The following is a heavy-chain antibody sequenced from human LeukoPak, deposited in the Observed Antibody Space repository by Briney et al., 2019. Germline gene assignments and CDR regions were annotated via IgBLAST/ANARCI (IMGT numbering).Heavy chain of an antibody. CDR3: ARRRGTGTPEDY. CDR2: IYYSGST. V-gene: IGHV4-39*01. CDR1: GGSISSSSYY. J-gene: IGHJ4*02. D-gene: IGHD1-1*01. Sequence: SETLSLTCTVSGGSISSSSYYWGWIRQPPGKGLEWIGSIYYSGSTYYNPSLKSRVTISVDTSKNQFSLKLSSVTAADMAVYYCARRRGTGTPEDYWGQGTLVTVSS.